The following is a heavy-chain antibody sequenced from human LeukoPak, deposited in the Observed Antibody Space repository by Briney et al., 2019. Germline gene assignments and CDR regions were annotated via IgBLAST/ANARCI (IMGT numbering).Heavy chain of an antibody. D-gene: IGHD7-27*01. V-gene: IGHV4-34*01. CDR3: ARRSCLTGVFIVGYFDY. J-gene: IGHJ4*02. Sequence: SGTLSLTCAVYGGSFSGYYWSWIRQPPGKGLEWIGETNHSGSTNYNPSLKSRVTISVDTSKNQFSLKLSSVTAADTAVYYCARRSCLTGVFIVGYFDYWGQGTLVTVSS. CDR2: TNHSGST. CDR1: GGSFSGYY.